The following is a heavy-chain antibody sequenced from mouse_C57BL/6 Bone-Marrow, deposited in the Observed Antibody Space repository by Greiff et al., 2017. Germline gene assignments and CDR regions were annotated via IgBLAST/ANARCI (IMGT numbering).Heavy chain of an antibody. J-gene: IGHJ4*01. D-gene: IGHD2-5*01. V-gene: IGHV5-6*01. CDR1: GFTFSSYG. Sequence: EVQRVESGGDLVKPGGSLKLSCAASGFTFSSYGMSWVRQTPDKRLEWVATISSGGSYTYYPDSVKGRFTISRDNAKNTLYLQMSSLKSEDTAMYYCARRNYSNYVYAMDYWGQGTSVTVSS. CDR2: ISSGGSYT. CDR3: ARRNYSNYVYAMDY.